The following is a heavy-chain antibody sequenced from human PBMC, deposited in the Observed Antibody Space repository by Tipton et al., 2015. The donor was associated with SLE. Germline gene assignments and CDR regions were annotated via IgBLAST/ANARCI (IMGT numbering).Heavy chain of an antibody. Sequence: GSLRLSCAASGFTFSSYWMSWVRQAPGKGLEWVANIKEDGSEKYYVDSVKDRFTISRDNAKNSVYLQMDSLRGEDTAVFYCTRVKAEHDAFDIWGQGTMVTVSS. V-gene: IGHV3-7*01. D-gene: IGHD1-14*01. J-gene: IGHJ3*02. CDR3: TRVKAEHDAFDI. CDR1: GFTFSSYW. CDR2: IKEDGSEK.